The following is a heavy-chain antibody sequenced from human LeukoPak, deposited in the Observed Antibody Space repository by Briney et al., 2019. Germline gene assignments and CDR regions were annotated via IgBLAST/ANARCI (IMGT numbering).Heavy chain of an antibody. J-gene: IGHJ4*02. CDR3: ARDDTAMVGDYFDY. CDR2: ISGSGGST. CDR1: GFTFSSYA. D-gene: IGHD5-18*01. V-gene: IGHV3-23*01. Sequence: GGSLRLPCAASGFTFSSYAMSWVRQAPGKGLEWVSAISGSGGSTYYADSVKGRFTISRDNSKNTLYLQMNSLRAEDTAVYYCARDDTAMVGDYFDYWGQGTLVTVSS.